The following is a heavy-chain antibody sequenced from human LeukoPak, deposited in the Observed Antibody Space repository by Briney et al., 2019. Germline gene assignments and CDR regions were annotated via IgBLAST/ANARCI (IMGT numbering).Heavy chain of an antibody. J-gene: IGHJ4*02. V-gene: IGHV4-34*01. CDR1: GGAFSGYY. D-gene: IGHD3-9*01. CDR3: ARGFYDILIGPDGGYFDY. Sequence: SQTLSLTCAVYGGAFSGYYWSWIRQPPGKGLEWIGEINHSGSTNYNPSLKSRVTISVDTSKNQFSLKLSSVTAADTAVYYCARGFYDILIGPDGGYFDYSGQRTLVTVSS. CDR2: INHSGST.